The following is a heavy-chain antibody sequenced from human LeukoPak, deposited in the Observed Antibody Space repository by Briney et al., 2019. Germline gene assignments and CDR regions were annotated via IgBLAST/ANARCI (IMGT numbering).Heavy chain of an antibody. V-gene: IGHV1-18*01. Sequence: ASVKVSCKASGYTFTSYGISWVRQAPGQGLEWMGWISAYNGNTNYAQKLQGRVTMTTDTSTSTAYMELRSLRSDDTAVYYCARDRDCSSTSCYPKGYYYYGMDVWGQGTTVTVSS. CDR3: ARDRDCSSTSCYPKGYYYYGMDV. CDR2: ISAYNGNT. CDR1: GYTFTSYG. J-gene: IGHJ6*02. D-gene: IGHD2-2*01.